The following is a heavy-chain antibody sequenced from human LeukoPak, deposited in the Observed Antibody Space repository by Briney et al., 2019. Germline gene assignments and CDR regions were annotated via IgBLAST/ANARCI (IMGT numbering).Heavy chain of an antibody. V-gene: IGHV4-39*01. CDR1: GGSISRGGHY. J-gene: IGHJ4*02. CDR2: IYYSGRT. D-gene: IGHD3-22*01. CDR3: ANYYDSCDHYLFDF. Sequence: SETLSLTCTVSGGSISRGGHYWAWIRQPPGKGLEWIGSIYYSGRTYYHPSLESRVTISVDTSQNQFSLRLTSVTAADTAVYFCANYYDSCDHYLFDFWGQGTLVTVSS.